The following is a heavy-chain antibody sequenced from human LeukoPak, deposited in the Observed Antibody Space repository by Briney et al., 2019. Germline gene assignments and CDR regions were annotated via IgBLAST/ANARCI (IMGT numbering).Heavy chain of an antibody. CDR2: IYYSGST. Sequence: SETLSLTCAVSGGSISSTTSYWGWIRQPPGKGLEWLGRIYYSGSTFYNPSLKSRVTISVDTSNNQFSLRLSSVTAADTAVYYCARGSTLIRGFDYWGQGTLVTVSS. J-gene: IGHJ4*02. V-gene: IGHV4-39*02. CDR1: GGSISSTTSY. CDR3: ARGSTLIRGFDY. D-gene: IGHD3-10*01.